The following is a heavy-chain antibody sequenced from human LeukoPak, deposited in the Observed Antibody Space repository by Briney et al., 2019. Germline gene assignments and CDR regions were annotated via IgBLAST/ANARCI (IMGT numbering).Heavy chain of an antibody. CDR3: ARELWAYCSSTSCFRLGY. V-gene: IGHV4-59*01. CDR2: IYYSGST. J-gene: IGHJ4*02. CDR1: GGSISSYY. Sequence: SETLSLTCTVSGGSISSYYWSWIRQPPGKGLEWIGYIYYSGSTNYNPSLKSRVTISVDTSKNQFSLKLSSVTAADTAVYYCARELWAYCSSTSCFRLGYWGQGTLVTVSS. D-gene: IGHD2-2*01.